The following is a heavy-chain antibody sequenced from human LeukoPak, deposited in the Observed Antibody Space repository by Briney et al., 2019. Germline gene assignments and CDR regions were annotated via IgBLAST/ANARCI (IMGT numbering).Heavy chain of an antibody. CDR1: GFTFGNYP. CDR3: SRASYYDNSGYPNDY. D-gene: IGHD3-22*01. V-gene: IGHV3-49*03. CDR2: IRSKAYGATT. J-gene: IGHJ4*02. Sequence: PGQSLRLSCTASGFTFGNYPMSWFRQAPGKGLEWIGFIRSKAYGATTEYAASVKGRFIISRDDSKSLAYLQLNSLETEDSAIYYCSRASYYDNSGYPNDYWGQGTLVTVSS.